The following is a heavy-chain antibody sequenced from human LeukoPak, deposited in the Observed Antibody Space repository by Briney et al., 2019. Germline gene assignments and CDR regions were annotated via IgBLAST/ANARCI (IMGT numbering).Heavy chain of an antibody. CDR3: AKAHGLQSATSNYAFHI. CDR1: AFTFSSYA. D-gene: IGHD1-1*01. V-gene: IGHV3-23*01. CDR2: ISGSGTNT. Sequence: GGSLRLSCAASAFTFSSYAMSWVRQAPGKGLEWVSSISGSGTNTYYADSVKGRFTISRDNSKNTLYLQMNSLRAEDTAVYYCAKAHGLQSATSNYAFHIWGQGTMVTVSS. J-gene: IGHJ3*02.